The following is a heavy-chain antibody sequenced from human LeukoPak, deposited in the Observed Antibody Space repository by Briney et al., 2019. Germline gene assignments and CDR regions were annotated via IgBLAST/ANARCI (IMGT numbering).Heavy chain of an antibody. D-gene: IGHD4-17*01. CDR3: ARGTTAPSH. CDR2: INHSGST. V-gene: IGHV4-34*01. CDR1: GGSFSGYY. J-gene: IGHJ3*01. Sequence: SETLSLTCAVYGGSFSGYYWSWIRQPPGKGLEWIGEINHSGSTNYNPSLKSRVTISVDTSKNQFSLKLSSVTAADTAVYYCARGTTAPSHWGQGTMVTVSS.